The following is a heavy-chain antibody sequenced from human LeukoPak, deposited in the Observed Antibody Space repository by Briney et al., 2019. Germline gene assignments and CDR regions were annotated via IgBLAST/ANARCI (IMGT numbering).Heavy chain of an antibody. CDR3: AKRSAESSGYFDY. Sequence: EGSLRLSCAASGFTFITYSMTWVRQAPGRGLEWVSAITGSGAFTDYADSVKGRFTISRDNPKNTLYLQMNSLRAEDTAVYYCAKRSAESSGYFDYWGQGTLVTVSS. J-gene: IGHJ4*02. CDR1: GFTFITYS. D-gene: IGHD6-19*01. CDR2: ITGSGAFT. V-gene: IGHV3-23*01.